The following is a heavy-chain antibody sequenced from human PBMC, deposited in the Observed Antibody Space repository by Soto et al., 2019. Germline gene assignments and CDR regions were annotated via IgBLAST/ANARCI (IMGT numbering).Heavy chain of an antibody. CDR3: ARDLRTFYGVAV. J-gene: IGHJ6*02. V-gene: IGHV3-53*01. CDR1: GFTVSSNY. CDR2: IYSGDTT. Sequence: EVQLVESGGGLIQPGGSLRLSCAASGFTVSSNYMSWVRQAPGKGLEWVSVIYSGDTTYYADSVKGRFTISRDHSKNTLYLQMICLSAVDMAVYYCARDLRTFYGVAVWGQGTKVSVSS.